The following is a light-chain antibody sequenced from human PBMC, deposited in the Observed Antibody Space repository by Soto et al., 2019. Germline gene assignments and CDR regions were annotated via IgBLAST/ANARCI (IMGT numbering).Light chain of an antibody. V-gene: IGLV2-23*02. CDR2: GVS. CDR3: CSYAGPSTFVI. J-gene: IGLJ2*01. Sequence: QSALTQPASVSGSPGQSITISCTGTSSDVGSYNLVSWYQQYPGKAPKLVIFGVSERPSGISNRFSGSKSGNTASLTISGLQAEDEADYYCCSYAGPSTFVIFGGGTQLTVL. CDR1: SSDVGSYNL.